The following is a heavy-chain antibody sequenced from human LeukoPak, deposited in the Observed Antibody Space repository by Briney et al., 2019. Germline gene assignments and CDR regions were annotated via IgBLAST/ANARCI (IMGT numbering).Heavy chain of an antibody. CDR1: GGTLSSYA. CDR2: IIPIFGTA. CDR3: ARLLPGGGKAFDI. J-gene: IGHJ3*02. V-gene: IGHV1-69*13. D-gene: IGHD4-23*01. Sequence: ASVKVSCXASGGTLSSYAISWVRQAPGQGLEWMGGIIPIFGTANYAQKFQGRVTITADESTSTAYMELSSLRSEDTAVYYCARLLPGGGKAFDIWGQGTMVTVSS.